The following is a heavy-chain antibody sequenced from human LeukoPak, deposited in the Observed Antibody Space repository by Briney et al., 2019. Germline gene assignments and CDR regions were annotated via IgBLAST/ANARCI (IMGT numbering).Heavy chain of an antibody. Sequence: SETLSLTCIASGGSISSYYWSWIRQPPGKGLEWIGYIYDSGSTNYNPSLKSRVIISVDTSKNQFSLRLSSVTAADTAVYYCAREMATSGYYYYYMDVWGKGTTVTVSS. V-gene: IGHV4-59*01. J-gene: IGHJ6*03. CDR1: GGSISSYY. CDR2: IYDSGST. D-gene: IGHD5-24*01. CDR3: AREMATSGYYYYYMDV.